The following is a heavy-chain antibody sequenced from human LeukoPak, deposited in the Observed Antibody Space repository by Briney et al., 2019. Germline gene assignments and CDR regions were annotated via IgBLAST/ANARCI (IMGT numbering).Heavy chain of an antibody. Sequence: ASVKDSCKAAGDTFNTCYIHWFRQAPGQGPEWIGIIRPNYNTVYAPRFQGRVTVTRDMSTSTVYMDLRSLRSDDTAVYYCARERPEVYYFDSWGQGTLVTVSS. CDR2: IRPNYNT. CDR3: ARERPEVYYFDS. J-gene: IGHJ4*02. CDR1: GDTFNTCY. V-gene: IGHV1-46*02.